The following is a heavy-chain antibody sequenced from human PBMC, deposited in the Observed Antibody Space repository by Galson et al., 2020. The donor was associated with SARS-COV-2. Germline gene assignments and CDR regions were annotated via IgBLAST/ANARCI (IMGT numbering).Heavy chain of an antibody. CDR2: IYYSEST. CDR3: VRDVVRGFNPREAFFDY. J-gene: IGHJ4*02. D-gene: IGHD3-10*01. CDR1: GGSISSGGYY. V-gene: IGHV4-31*03. Sequence: ETSETLSLTCTVSGGSISSGGYYWNWIRQHPGKGLEWVGYIYYSESTYYTYYNPSLKSRVTISMDTSKNQFSLDLTSMTAADTAVYYCVRDVVRGFNPREAFFDYWGQGTLVTVSS.